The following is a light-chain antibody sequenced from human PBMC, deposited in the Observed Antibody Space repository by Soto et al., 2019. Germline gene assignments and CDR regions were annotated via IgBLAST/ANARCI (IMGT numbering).Light chain of an antibody. Sequence: DIVLTQSPGSLSSSLGERATISCRASQNINNLLGWYQQRPGQAPKLLISATSNLPTGIPARFSGSGSKTDFTLTISSLESEDFAAYYCQQRMQWPLTFGGGTKVDI. V-gene: IGKV3-11*01. CDR1: QNINNL. CDR2: ATS. J-gene: IGKJ4*02. CDR3: QQRMQWPLT.